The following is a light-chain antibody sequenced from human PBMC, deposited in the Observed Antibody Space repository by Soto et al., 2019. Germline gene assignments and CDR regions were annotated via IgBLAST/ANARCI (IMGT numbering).Light chain of an antibody. V-gene: IGLV2-23*01. J-gene: IGLJ1*01. Sequence: QSALTQPAAVSWSPGQSSTISCTGTSSDVGSYNLVSRYQQHPGKAHKLMIYEGSKRPSGVSNRFSGSKSGNTASLTISGLQAEDEADYYCCSYAGSSTFYVFGTGTKVTVL. CDR3: CSYAGSSTFYV. CDR1: SSDVGSYNL. CDR2: EGS.